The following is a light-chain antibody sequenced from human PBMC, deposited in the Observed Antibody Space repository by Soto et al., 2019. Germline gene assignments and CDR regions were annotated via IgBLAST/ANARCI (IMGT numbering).Light chain of an antibody. J-gene: IGKJ5*01. V-gene: IGKV3-20*01. Sequence: DIVLTQSPSTLSLSPGERSTLSCRASQSVSRSDLAWYQQKPGQAPRRRIYSVSSRATGIPDRFSGSGAGTDFILKINRVEAEDVGTYDCMQALQSLTFVEGTRLEN. CDR2: SVS. CDR1: QSVSRSD. CDR3: MQALQSLT.